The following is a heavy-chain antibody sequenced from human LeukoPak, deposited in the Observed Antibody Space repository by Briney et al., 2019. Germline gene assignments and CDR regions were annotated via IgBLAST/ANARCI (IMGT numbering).Heavy chain of an antibody. CDR1: GGSLRSSYYY. D-gene: IGHD3-10*01. CDR3: ARLFVVRGVIRTYYFDY. V-gene: IGHV4-61*01. CDR2: IYYSGST. Sequence: SETLSLTCTVSGGSLRSSYYYWGWIRQPPGKGLEWIGYIYYSGSTNYDPSLKSRVTISVDTSKNQFSLKLSSVTAADTAVYYCARLFVVRGVIRTYYFDYWGQGSLVTVSS. J-gene: IGHJ4*02.